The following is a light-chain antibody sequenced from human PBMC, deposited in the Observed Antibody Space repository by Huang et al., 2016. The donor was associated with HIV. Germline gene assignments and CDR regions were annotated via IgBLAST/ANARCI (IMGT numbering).Light chain of an antibody. Sequence: EVVLTQSPVTLSLSPGERASLSCWASQGVGNYLAWYQQKPGQPPRLIIYESSNRATGVPGRFSGSGSGTDFTLTISSLEPEDFAVYYCQQRNSWPPTFGQGTRLEIK. CDR1: QGVGNY. V-gene: IGKV3-11*01. CDR3: QQRNSWPPT. CDR2: ESS. J-gene: IGKJ5*01.